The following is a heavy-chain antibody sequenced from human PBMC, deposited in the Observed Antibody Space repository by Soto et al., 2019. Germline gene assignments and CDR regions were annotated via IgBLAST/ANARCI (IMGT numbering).Heavy chain of an antibody. J-gene: IGHJ5*02. D-gene: IGHD3-10*02. V-gene: IGHV1-3*01. CDR2: INAGNGNT. Sequence: ASVKVSCKASGYTFTSYAMHWVRQAPGQRLEWMGWINAGNGNTKYSQKFQGRVTITRDTSASTAYMELSSLRSEDTAVYYCALGSGNFEGFDPWGQGTLVTVSS. CDR3: ALGSGNFEGFDP. CDR1: GYTFTSYA.